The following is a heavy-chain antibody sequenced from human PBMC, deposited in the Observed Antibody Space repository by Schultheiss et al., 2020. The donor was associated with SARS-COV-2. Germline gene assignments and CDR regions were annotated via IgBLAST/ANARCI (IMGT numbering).Heavy chain of an antibody. Sequence: SETLSLTCTVSGGSISSGDYYWSWIRQPPGKGLEWIGYIYYSGSTYYNPSLKSRVTISVDTSKNQFSLKLSSVTAADTAVYYCAREGSGIVVVPAAISLFGSSLHWGQGTLVTVSS. J-gene: IGHJ4*02. CDR3: AREGSGIVVVPAAISLFGSSLH. D-gene: IGHD2-2*02. CDR2: IYYSGST. V-gene: IGHV4-30-4*01. CDR1: GGSISSGDYY.